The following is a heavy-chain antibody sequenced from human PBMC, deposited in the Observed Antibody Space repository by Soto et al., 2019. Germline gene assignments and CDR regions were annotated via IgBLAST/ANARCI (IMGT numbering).Heavy chain of an antibody. CDR2: ISGSGGST. V-gene: IGHV3-23*01. J-gene: IGHJ4*02. CDR1: GFTFSSYA. D-gene: IGHD1-7*01. CDR3: AKGYNWNYNPKDY. Sequence: PGGSLRLSCAASGFTFSSYAMSWVRQAPGKGLEWVSAISGSGGSTYYADSVKGRFTISRDNSKNTLYLQMNSLRAEDTAVYYWAKGYNWNYNPKDYWGKEPLVTVP.